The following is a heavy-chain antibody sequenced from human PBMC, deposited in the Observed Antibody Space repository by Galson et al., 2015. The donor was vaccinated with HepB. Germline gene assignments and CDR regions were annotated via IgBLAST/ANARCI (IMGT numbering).Heavy chain of an antibody. CDR2: ISGRGVGT. CDR1: GFTFINYA. J-gene: IGHJ5*02. V-gene: IGHV3-23*01. D-gene: IGHD4-11*01. CDR3: ATSDYDNFGPLGWFDP. Sequence: SLRLSCAASGFTFINYAMSWVRPAPGKGLGWVSSISGRGVGTTYYADSVKGRLTISRDNSKNTLYPLMNSLSVEDTAVYYCATSDYDNFGPLGWFDPWGQGTQVTV.